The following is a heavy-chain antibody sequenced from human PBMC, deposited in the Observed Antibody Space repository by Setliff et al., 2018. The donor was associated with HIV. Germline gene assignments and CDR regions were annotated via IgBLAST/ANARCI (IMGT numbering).Heavy chain of an antibody. CDR2: IFPGDSDT. Sequence: GESLKISCQGSGFNFNTDWIVWVRQIPGKGLEWMGSIFPGDSDTRYSPSFEDQVTISVDKSISTAYLQWRSLKTSDTAFYYCASLRGDYVGQYYYYMDIWGKATTVTVSS. CDR3: ASLRGDYVGQYYYYMDI. J-gene: IGHJ6*03. V-gene: IGHV5-51*01. CDR1: GFNFNTDW. D-gene: IGHD4-17*01.